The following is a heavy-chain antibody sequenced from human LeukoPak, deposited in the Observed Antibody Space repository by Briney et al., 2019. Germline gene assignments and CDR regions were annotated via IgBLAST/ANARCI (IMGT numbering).Heavy chain of an antibody. CDR3: ARAYYGSGTSHFDS. D-gene: IGHD3-10*01. V-gene: IGHV3-21*01. J-gene: IGHJ4*02. Sequence: GGSLRLCCAASGFSFSIYSMNWVRQAPGKGLEWVSSISSSSSYIYYADSVKGRFTISRDNAKNSLYLQMDSLRAEDTAVYYCARAYYGSGTSHFDSWGQGTLVTVSS. CDR1: GFSFSIYS. CDR2: ISSSSSYI.